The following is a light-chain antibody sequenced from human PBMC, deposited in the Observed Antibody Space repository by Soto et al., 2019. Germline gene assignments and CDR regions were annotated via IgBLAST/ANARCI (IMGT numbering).Light chain of an antibody. CDR3: SSYTTSNTYV. CDR2: DVS. CDR1: SSDIGAYNW. V-gene: IGLV2-14*03. J-gene: IGLJ1*01. Sequence: QSVLTQPASVSGSPGQSITISCAGTSSDIGAYNWVSWYQHHPGKAPKLMIYDVSNRPSGVSDRFSGSMSGNTASLTISGLQADDEADYYCSSYTTSNTYVFGTGTKVTVL.